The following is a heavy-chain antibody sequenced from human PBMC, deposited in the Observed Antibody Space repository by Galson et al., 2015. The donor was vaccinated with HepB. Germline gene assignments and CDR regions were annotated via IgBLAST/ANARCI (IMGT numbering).Heavy chain of an antibody. CDR2: MSPNSGNT. V-gene: IGHV1-8*01. D-gene: IGHD7-27*01. J-gene: IGHJ4*02. Sequence: SVKVSCKASGYTFTSYDINWVRQATGQGLEWMGWMSPNSGNTDYALKFQDRVTMTRHTSISTAYMELSSLRSEDTAVYYCARGPPNWGSDYWGQGTLVTVSS. CDR1: GYTFTSYD. CDR3: ARGPPNWGSDY.